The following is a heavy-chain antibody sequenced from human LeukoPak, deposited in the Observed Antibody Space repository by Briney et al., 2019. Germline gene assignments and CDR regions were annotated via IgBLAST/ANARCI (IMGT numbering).Heavy chain of an antibody. CDR1: GGSIRSYY. CDR3: ARGLWFGELYPIYYFDY. V-gene: IGHV4-4*07. J-gene: IGHJ4*02. CDR2: IYTSGST. D-gene: IGHD3-10*01. Sequence: PSETLSLTCTVSGGSIRSYYWSWIRQPAGKGLEWIGRIYTSGSTNYNPSLKSRVTMSVDTSKNQFSLKLSSVTAADTAVYYCARGLWFGELYPIYYFDYWGQGTLVTVSS.